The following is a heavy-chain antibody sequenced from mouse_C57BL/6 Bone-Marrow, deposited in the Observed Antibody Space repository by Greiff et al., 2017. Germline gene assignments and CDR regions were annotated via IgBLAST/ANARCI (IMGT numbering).Heavy chain of an antibody. J-gene: IGHJ3*01. Sequence: QVQLKQSGPELVKPGASVKISCKASGYAFSSSWMNWVKQRPGKGLEWIGRIYPGDGDTNYNGKFKGKATLTADKSSSTAYMQLSSLTSEDSAVYFCARVTTEAWFAYWGQGTLVTVSA. CDR2: IYPGDGDT. CDR1: GYAFSSSW. D-gene: IGHD2-13*01. CDR3: ARVTTEAWFAY. V-gene: IGHV1-82*01.